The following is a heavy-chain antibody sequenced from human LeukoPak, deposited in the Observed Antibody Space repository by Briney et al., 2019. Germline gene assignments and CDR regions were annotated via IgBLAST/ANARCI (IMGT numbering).Heavy chain of an antibody. V-gene: IGHV3-23*01. CDR1: GFTFAGYA. Sequence: GGSLRLSCAASGFTFAGYAMRWVRQGPGKGLEGVSDISGGGDTTYYADSVKGRFTISRDNSKNTLYLQMNSLRAEDTAVYYCAKGRLVPAALLDYWGQGTLVTVSS. J-gene: IGHJ4*02. CDR2: ISGGGDTT. CDR3: AKGRLVPAALLDY. D-gene: IGHD2-2*01.